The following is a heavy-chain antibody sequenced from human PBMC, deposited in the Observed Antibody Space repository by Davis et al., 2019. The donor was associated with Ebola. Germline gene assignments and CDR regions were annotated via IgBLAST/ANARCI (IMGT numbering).Heavy chain of an antibody. CDR2: ISGSGGST. J-gene: IGHJ4*02. CDR3: AKHSTIVGVARSDY. V-gene: IGHV3-23*01. D-gene: IGHD3-3*01. CDR1: GFTFSRYA. Sequence: GGSLRLSCAASGFTFSRYAMSWVRQAPGKGLEWVSAISGSGGSTYYADPVKGRFTISRDNSKNTLYLQMNSLRAEDTAVYYCAKHSTIVGVARSDYWGQGTLVTVSS.